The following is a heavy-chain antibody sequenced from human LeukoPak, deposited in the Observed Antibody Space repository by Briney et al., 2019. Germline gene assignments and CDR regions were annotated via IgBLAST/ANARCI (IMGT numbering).Heavy chain of an antibody. CDR2: ISGSGGST. D-gene: IGHD6-13*01. J-gene: IGHJ4*02. CDR1: GFTFSSYT. Sequence: GGSLRLSCAASGFTFSSYTMSWVRQAPGKGLEWVSAISGSGGSTFYADSVKGRFTISRDNSKNTLYLQMNSLRAEDMAVYYCATYNLAASREFDYWGQGTLVTVSS. CDR3: ATYNLAASREFDY. V-gene: IGHV3-23*01.